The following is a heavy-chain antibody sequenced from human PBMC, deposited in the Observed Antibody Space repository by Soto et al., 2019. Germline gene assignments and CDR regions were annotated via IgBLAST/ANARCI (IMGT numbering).Heavy chain of an antibody. V-gene: IGHV3-33*01. J-gene: IGHJ6*02. D-gene: IGHD5-12*01. CDR1: GFTFSTYG. Sequence: GGSLRLSCASSGFTFSTYGMRWVRQAPGKGLEWVALVWYDGRNKDYADSVKGRFTISRDNSKNTLYMQMNSLRDEDTAVYYCVRATGYSGNDYVYYYGMDVWGQGTKVTVS. CDR3: VRATGYSGNDYVYYYGMDV. CDR2: VWYDGRNK.